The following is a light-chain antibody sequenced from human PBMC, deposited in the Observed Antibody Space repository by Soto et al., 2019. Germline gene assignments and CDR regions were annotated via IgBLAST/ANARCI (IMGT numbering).Light chain of an antibody. J-gene: IGKJ1*01. Sequence: DIPMTQSPSTLSASVGDRVTITCRASQSINSWLAWYQQKPGKAPKLLIYKASTLESGVPSRFSGSGSGTEFTLTISSLQPDDFATYYCQKYNSYWTFGQGTKVEIK. CDR3: QKYNSYWT. CDR2: KAS. V-gene: IGKV1-5*03. CDR1: QSINSW.